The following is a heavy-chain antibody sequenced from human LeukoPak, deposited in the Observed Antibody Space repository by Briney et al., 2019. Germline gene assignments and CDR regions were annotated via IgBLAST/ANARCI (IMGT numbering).Heavy chain of an antibody. CDR2: ISSSSSTI. D-gene: IGHD6-19*01. V-gene: IGHV3-48*01. CDR1: GFTFSSYS. J-gene: IGHJ6*02. CDR3: ARARSSGWYYGMDV. Sequence: GGSLRLSCAASGFTFSSYSVNWVRQAPGKGLEWVSYISSSSSTIYYADSVKGRFTISRDNAKNSLYLQMNSLRAEDTAVYYCARARSSGWYYGMDVWGQGTTVTVSS.